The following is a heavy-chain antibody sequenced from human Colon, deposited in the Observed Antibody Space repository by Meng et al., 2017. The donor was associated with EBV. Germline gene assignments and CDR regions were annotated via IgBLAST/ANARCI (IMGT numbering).Heavy chain of an antibody. CDR3: ASLYGDSSVWYLDL. J-gene: IGHJ2*01. D-gene: IGHD4-17*01. Sequence: QVQLQESGPGLVKPSGXLSLTCTVSGDSISGGNHYWSWIRQHPGKGLEYIGYIYYSGSTYYNPSLKSRVIISVDTSKNQFSLRLNSVTAADTAVYYCASLYGDSSVWYLDLWGRGTLVTVSS. CDR1: GDSISGGNHY. CDR2: IYYSGST. V-gene: IGHV4-31*03.